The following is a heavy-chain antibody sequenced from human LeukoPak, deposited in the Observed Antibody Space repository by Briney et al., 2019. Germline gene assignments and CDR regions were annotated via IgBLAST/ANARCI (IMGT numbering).Heavy chain of an antibody. CDR1: GFTFNTYA. CDR3: AENYVYSSGWDFDY. V-gene: IGHV3-23*01. Sequence: PGGSLRLSCAASGFTFNTYAMSWVRQAPGKGLEWVSTINGSGGSTYYADSVKGRFTISRDKSKNTLYLQMNSLRAQDTAVYYCAENYVYSSGWDFDYWGQGTLVTVSS. D-gene: IGHD6-19*01. CDR2: INGSGGST. J-gene: IGHJ4*02.